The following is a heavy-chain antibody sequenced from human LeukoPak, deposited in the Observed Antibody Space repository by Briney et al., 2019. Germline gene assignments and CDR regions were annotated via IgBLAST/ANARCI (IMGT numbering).Heavy chain of an antibody. CDR1: GGSISSGDYY. V-gene: IGHV4-30-4*08. CDR2: IYYSGST. J-gene: IGHJ4*02. Sequence: SQTLSLTCTVSGGSISSGDYYWSWIRQPPGKGLEWIGYIYYSGSTYYNPSLKSRVTISVDTSKNQFSLKLSSVTAADTAVYYCARGSWSGYYPNYFDYWGQGTLVTVSS. D-gene: IGHD3-3*01. CDR3: ARGSWSGYYPNYFDY.